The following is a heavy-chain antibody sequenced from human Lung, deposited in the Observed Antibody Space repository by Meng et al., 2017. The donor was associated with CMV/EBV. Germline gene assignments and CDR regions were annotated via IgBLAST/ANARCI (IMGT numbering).Heavy chain of an antibody. CDR3: ARGAYYFDTSGLFDY. J-gene: IGHJ4*02. CDR2: INHSGDT. CDR1: GGSFSGYY. V-gene: IGHV4-34*01. D-gene: IGHD3-22*01. Sequence: SETLSLXXAVYGGSFSGYYWSWIRQPPGEGLEWIGEINHSGDTNYNPSLESRVTISVDTSKNQFSLKLSSVTAADTAVYYCARGAYYFDTSGLFDYWGRGXLVTVSS.